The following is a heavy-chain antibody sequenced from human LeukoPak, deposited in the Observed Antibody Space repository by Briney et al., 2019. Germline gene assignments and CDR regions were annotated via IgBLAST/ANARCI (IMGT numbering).Heavy chain of an antibody. CDR3: ASGTYSGDFFDY. CDR2: IYYSGST. V-gene: IGHV4-30-4*01. J-gene: IGHJ4*02. Sequence: SQTLSLTCTVSGGSISSGDYYWSWIRQPPGKGLEWIGYIYYSGSTYYNPSLKSRVTISVDTSKNQFSLKLSSVTAADTAVYYCASGTYSGDFFDYWGQGTLVTVSS. D-gene: IGHD2-15*01. CDR1: GGSISSGDYY.